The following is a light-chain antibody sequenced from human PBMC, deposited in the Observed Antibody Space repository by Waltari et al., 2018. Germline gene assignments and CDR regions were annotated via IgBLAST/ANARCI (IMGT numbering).Light chain of an antibody. CDR2: DAS. V-gene: IGKV3-20*01. J-gene: IGKJ1*01. Sequence: EFELTQSPGTLSLSPGERVTLSCRASPGFSRSLAWYQQKPGQAPRFLIYDASSRATGIPGRVSGSGSGTDFSLTISRLEPEDFAVYYCQHYVRLPATFGQGTKVEI. CDR1: PGFSRS. CDR3: QHYVRLPAT.